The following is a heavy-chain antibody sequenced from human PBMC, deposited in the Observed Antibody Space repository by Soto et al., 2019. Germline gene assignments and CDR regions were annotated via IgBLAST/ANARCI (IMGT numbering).Heavy chain of an antibody. J-gene: IGHJ4*02. V-gene: IGHV1-18*01. CDR3: ARDGDRGHDDIHY. Sequence: ASVKVSCKTSGYTFTNYGISWVRQAPGQGLEWMGWISGYNGNTAYPQKFQGRVTMTTDTSTSTAYMELRSLRSDDTAVYYCARDGDRGHDDIHYWGQAILVSGSS. CDR1: GYTFTNYG. D-gene: IGHD3-9*01. CDR2: ISGYNGNT.